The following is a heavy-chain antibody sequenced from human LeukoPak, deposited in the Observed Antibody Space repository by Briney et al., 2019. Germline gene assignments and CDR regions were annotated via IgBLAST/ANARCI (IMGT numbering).Heavy chain of an antibody. CDR3: AREAYGSGRRLGMVG. D-gene: IGHD3-10*01. CDR2: INPSGGST. Sequence: ASVKVSCKASGYTFINYYMRWVRQAPGQGLEWMGIINPSGGSTSYAQKFQGRVTMTRDTSTSTVDMELSSLKFEDTAVYYCAREAYGSGRRLGMVGWGQGTTVTVSS. V-gene: IGHV1-46*01. CDR1: GYTFINYY. J-gene: IGHJ6*02.